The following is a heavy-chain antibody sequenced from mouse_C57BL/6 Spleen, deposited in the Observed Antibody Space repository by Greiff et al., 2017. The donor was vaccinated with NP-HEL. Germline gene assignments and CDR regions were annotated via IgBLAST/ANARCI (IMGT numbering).Heavy chain of an antibody. V-gene: IGHV2-2*01. CDR3: ARSYYYGSSYFWYFDV. D-gene: IGHD1-1*01. CDR1: GFSLTSYG. J-gene: IGHJ1*03. Sequence: VKLVESGPGLVQPSQSLSITCTVSGFSLTSYGVHWVRQSPGKGLEWLGVIWSGGSTDYNAAFISRLSISKDNSKSQVFFKMNSLQADDTAIYYCARSYYYGSSYFWYFDVWGTGTTVTVSS. CDR2: IWSGGST.